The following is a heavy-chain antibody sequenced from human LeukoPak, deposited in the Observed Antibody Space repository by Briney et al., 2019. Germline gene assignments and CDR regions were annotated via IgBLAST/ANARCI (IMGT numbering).Heavy chain of an antibody. CDR3: AKDDYDYVWGSYRSYFDY. D-gene: IGHD3-16*02. CDR1: GFTFSSYG. V-gene: IGHV3-30*02. Sequence: GGSLRLSCAASGFTFSSYGMHWVRQAPGKGLEWVAFIRYDGSNKYYADSEKGRFTISRDNSKNTLYLQMNSLRAEDTAVYYCAKDDYDYVWGSYRSYFDYWGQGTLVTVSS. J-gene: IGHJ4*02. CDR2: IRYDGSNK.